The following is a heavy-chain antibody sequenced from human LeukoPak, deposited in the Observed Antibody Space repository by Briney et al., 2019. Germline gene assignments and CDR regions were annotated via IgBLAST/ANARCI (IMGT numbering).Heavy chain of an antibody. D-gene: IGHD5-18*01. J-gene: IGHJ4*02. V-gene: IGHV3-74*01. CDR3: AREEAMGY. Sequence: GGSLRLSCAASGFTFNNYWMHWVRQAPGKGLVWVSRINRDGSNTDYADSVKGRFTISRDNAKNTLYLQMNSLSAEDTAVYYCAREEAMGYWGQGTLVTVSS. CDR2: INRDGSNT. CDR1: GFTFNNYW.